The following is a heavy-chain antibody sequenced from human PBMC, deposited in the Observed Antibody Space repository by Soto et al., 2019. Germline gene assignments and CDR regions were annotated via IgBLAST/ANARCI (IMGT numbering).Heavy chain of an antibody. J-gene: IGHJ4*02. CDR1: GFTLSDHY. D-gene: IGHD5-12*01. CDR3: ARGGYEYRY. Sequence: WGSLRLSCAASGFTLSDHYMDWVRQAPGKGLEWVGRTKNKGNSYTTEYAASVKGRFTISRDDSKNSVYLHMNSLKSEDTAVYYCARGGYEYRYWGQGTLVTVSS. V-gene: IGHV3-72*01. CDR2: TKNKGNSYTT.